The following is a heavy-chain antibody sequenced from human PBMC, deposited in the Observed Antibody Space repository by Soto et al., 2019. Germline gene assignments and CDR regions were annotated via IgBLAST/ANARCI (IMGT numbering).Heavy chain of an antibody. D-gene: IGHD3-10*02. CDR2: IYYSGGA. CDR3: AMRPFVRGIIPYYFDS. Sequence: QLQLQESGPGLVKPSETLSLTCTVSGGSINNSSFYWGWVRQPPGKRLVWIGSIYYSGGAYYNPSLKSRLTRSVDTSKNQFSLNLSSVTAADTAVYFCAMRPFVRGIIPYYFDSWGQGTLVTVSS. CDR1: GGSINNSSFY. V-gene: IGHV4-39*01. J-gene: IGHJ4*02.